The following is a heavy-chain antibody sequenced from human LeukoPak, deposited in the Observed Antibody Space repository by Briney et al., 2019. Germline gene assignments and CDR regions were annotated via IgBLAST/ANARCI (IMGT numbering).Heavy chain of an antibody. D-gene: IGHD5-24*01. CDR2: IYSGGST. Sequence: PGGSLRLSCAASGFTVSSNYMSWVRQAPGKGLEWVSVIYSGGSTYYADSVKGRFTISRDNSKNTLYLQMNGLRAEDTAVYYCARVGGDGYNPLDYWGQGTLVTVSS. V-gene: IGHV3-53*01. CDR1: GFTVSSNY. J-gene: IGHJ4*02. CDR3: ARVGGDGYNPLDY.